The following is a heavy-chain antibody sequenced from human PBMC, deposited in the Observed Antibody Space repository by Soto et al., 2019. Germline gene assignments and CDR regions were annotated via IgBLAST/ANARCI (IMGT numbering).Heavy chain of an antibody. J-gene: IGHJ3*02. CDR3: ASFLAHHITIFGVAATGDDAFDI. V-gene: IGHV3-11*01. CDR2: ISSSGCTI. D-gene: IGHD3-3*01. CDR1: GFTFSDYY. Sequence: GGSLRLSCAASGFTFSDYYMSWIRQAPGKGLEWVSYISSSGCTIYYADSVKGRFTISRDNAKNSLYLQMNSLRAEDTAVYYCASFLAHHITIFGVAATGDDAFDIWGQGTMVTVSS.